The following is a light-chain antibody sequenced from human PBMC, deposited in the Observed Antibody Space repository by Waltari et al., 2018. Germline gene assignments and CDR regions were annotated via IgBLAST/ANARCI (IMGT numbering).Light chain of an antibody. CDR2: LEGSGSY. CDR3: ETWDSNTRV. CDR1: SGHSSYI. J-gene: IGLJ3*02. Sequence: QPVLTQSSSASASLGSSVKLTCTLSSGHSSYIIAWHQQQPGKAPRYLMKLEGSGSYNEGSGVPARFSGSSSGADRYLTISNLQSEDEADYYCETWDSNTRVFGGGTKLTVL. V-gene: IGLV4-60*03.